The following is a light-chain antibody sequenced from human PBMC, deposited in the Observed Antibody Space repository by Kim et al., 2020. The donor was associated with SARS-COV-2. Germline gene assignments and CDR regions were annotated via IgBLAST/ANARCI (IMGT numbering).Light chain of an antibody. Sequence: DIQMTQSPSSLSASVGDRVTIACRASQSISSYLNWYQQKPGKAPKLLIYAASSLQSGVPSRFSGSGSGTDFTLTISSLQPEDFATYYCNQSYSTPWTFGQGTQVDIK. CDR1: QSISSY. J-gene: IGKJ1*01. V-gene: IGKV1-39*01. CDR3: NQSYSTPWT. CDR2: AAS.